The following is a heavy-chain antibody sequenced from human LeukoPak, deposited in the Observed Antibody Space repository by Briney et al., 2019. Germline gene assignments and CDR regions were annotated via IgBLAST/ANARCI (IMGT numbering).Heavy chain of an antibody. V-gene: IGHV1-69-2*01. D-gene: IGHD4-23*01. Sequence: ASVKISCKVSGYTFTDYYMHWVQQAPGKGLEWMGLVDPEDGETRYAEKFQGRVTITADTSTDTAYMELSSLRSEDTAVYYCATVDYGGQRGWDYWGQGTLVTVSS. J-gene: IGHJ4*02. CDR2: VDPEDGET. CDR1: GYTFTDYY. CDR3: ATVDYGGQRGWDY.